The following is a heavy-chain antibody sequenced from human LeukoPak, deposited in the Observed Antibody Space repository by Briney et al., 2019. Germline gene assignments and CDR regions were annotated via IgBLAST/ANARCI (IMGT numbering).Heavy chain of an antibody. CDR1: GFPISTNG. V-gene: IGHV3-23*01. Sequence: PGGTLRLSCAASGFPISTNGMSWVRQAPGKGLEWVSGIVGGDGGTYYVDSVKGRFIISRDNSKNTLYLQMNSLRAEDTAVYYCAGITMIVVVWGQGTLVTVSS. J-gene: IGHJ4*02. CDR2: IVGGDGGT. D-gene: IGHD3-22*01. CDR3: AGITMIVVV.